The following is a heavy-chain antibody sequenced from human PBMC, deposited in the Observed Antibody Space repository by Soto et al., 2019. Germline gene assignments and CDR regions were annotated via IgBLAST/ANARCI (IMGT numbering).Heavy chain of an antibody. CDR2: IYYSGST. J-gene: IGHJ6*02. V-gene: IGHV4-59*01. CDR1: GGSISSYY. CDR3: AREAPGIAAAAVSGMDV. D-gene: IGHD6-13*01. Sequence: SETLSLTCTVSGGSISSYYWSWIRQPPGKGLEWIGYIYYSGSTNYNPSLKSRVTISVDTSKNQFSLKLSSVTAADTAVYYCAREAPGIAAAAVSGMDVWGQGTTVTVSS.